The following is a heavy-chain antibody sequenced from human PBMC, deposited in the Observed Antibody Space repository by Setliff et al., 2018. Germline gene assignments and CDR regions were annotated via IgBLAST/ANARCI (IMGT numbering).Heavy chain of an antibody. CDR3: ARAGVAAADRKGLLEY. V-gene: IGHV1-46*01. J-gene: IGHJ4*02. CDR2: INPGGGSA. CDR1: GYTLSRHY. Sequence: ASVKVSCKATGYTLSRHYMHWARQAPGQGLEWMGIINPGGGSASIVQKFQGRVTMTSDTATSTVYMEFTGLTSEDTAVYYCARAGVAAADRKGLLEYWGQGTLVTVSS. D-gene: IGHD6-13*01.